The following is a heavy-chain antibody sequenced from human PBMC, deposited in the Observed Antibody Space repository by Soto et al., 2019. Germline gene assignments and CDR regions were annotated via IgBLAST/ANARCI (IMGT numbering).Heavy chain of an antibody. Sequence: SGTLSPPCSGSGCSILAFHWLWFRHPPGGGLAGIGYIYHSRRTNYNPAPKSRVSMSVDTSKDQFFLTLTSVTAADTAIYYCAKDFEYYCDSTSSRWFDPWGQGIQVTVSS. V-gene: IGHV4-59*01. CDR2: IYHSRRT. J-gene: IGHJ5*02. D-gene: IGHD3-10*01. CDR1: GCSILAFH. CDR3: AKDFEYYCDSTSSRWFDP.